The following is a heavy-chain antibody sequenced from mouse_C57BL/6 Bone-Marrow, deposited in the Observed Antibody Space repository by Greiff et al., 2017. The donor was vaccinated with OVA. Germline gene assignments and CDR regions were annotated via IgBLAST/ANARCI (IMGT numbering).Heavy chain of an antibody. D-gene: IGHD1-1*01. V-gene: IGHV6-3*01. CDR3: TSPYYYGRGY. CDR2: IRLKSDNYAT. CDR1: GLTFSNYW. Sequence: EVKVEESGGGLVQPGGSMKLSCVASGLTFSNYWMNWVRQSPEKGLEWVAQIRLKSDNYATHYAESVKGRFTISRDDSKSSVYLQMNNLRAEDTGIYYCTSPYYYGRGYWGQGTTLTVSS. J-gene: IGHJ2*01.